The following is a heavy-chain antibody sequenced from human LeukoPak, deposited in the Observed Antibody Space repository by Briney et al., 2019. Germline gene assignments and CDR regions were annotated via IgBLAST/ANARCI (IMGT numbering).Heavy chain of an antibody. Sequence: ASVKVSCKASGYTFTSYDINWVRQATGQGLEWMGWMNPNSGNTGYAQKFQGRVTITRNTSISTAYMELSSLRSEDTAVYYCARAPIYYYDSSGYALDYWGQGTLVTVSS. J-gene: IGHJ4*02. D-gene: IGHD3-22*01. CDR2: MNPNSGNT. CDR1: GYTFTSYD. V-gene: IGHV1-8*03. CDR3: ARAPIYYYDSSGYALDY.